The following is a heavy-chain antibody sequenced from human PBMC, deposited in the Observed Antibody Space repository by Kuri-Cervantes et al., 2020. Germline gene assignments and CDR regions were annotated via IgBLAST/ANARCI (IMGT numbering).Heavy chain of an antibody. J-gene: IGHJ5*02. CDR1: GYTFTSYD. Sequence: ASVKVSCKASGYTFTSYDINWVRQATGQGLEWMGWMNPNSGNTGYAQKVQGRVTITADESTSTAYMELSSLRSEDTAVYYCARDPWAGTTGNWFDPWGQGTLVTVSS. CDR3: ARDPWAGTTGNWFDP. V-gene: IGHV1-8*01. D-gene: IGHD1-7*01. CDR2: MNPNSGNT.